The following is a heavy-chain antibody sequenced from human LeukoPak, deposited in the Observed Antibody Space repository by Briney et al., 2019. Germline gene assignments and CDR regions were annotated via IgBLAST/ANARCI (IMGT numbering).Heavy chain of an antibody. V-gene: IGHV1-69*05. D-gene: IGHD5-18*01. J-gene: IGHJ4*02. Sequence: GSSVKVSCKASGVTFISTAINWVRQAPGHGLEWMGRIIPMYGSPNHAQKFQGRVTITTDESMSTAYMELNSLTSEDTAVYFCARGMGYSYVLDYWGQGTLVTVSS. CDR1: GVTFISTA. CDR2: IIPMYGSP. CDR3: ARGMGYSYVLDY.